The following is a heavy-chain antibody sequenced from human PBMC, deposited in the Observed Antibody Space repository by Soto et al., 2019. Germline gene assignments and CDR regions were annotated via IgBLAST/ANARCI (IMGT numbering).Heavy chain of an antibody. J-gene: IGHJ3*02. CDR3: XXXYCSSTSCYVPDAFDI. V-gene: IGHV4-31*03. CDR2: IYYSGST. CDR1: GGSISSGGYY. D-gene: IGHD2-2*01. Sequence: QVQLQESGPGLVKPSQTLSLTCTVSGGSISSGGYYWSWIRQHPGKGLEWVGYIYYSGSTYYNPSLKSRVTIXVYTSKNQFSLXLSSVTXXDXAXXXXXXXYCSSTSCYVPDAFDIWGQGTMVTVSS.